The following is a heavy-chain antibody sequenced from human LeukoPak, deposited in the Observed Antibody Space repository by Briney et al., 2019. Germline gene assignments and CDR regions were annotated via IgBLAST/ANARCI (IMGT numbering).Heavy chain of an antibody. Sequence: SETLSLTCTVSGGSISSYYWSWIRQPPGKGLEWIGYIYYSGSTNYSPSLKSRVTISVDTSKNQFSLKLSSVTAADTAVYYCARRIVGATTIWFDPWGQGTLVTVSS. J-gene: IGHJ5*02. V-gene: IGHV4-59*01. CDR1: GGSISSYY. CDR2: IYYSGST. D-gene: IGHD1-26*01. CDR3: ARRIVGATTIWFDP.